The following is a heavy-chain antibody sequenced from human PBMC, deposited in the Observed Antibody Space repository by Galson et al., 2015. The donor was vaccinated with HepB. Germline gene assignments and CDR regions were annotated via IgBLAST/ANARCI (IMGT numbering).Heavy chain of an antibody. CDR3: ARGGGGQQLAYYPSNRLDFDQ. Sequence: SLRLSCAASGFTFSTYHMNWVRQAPGKGLEWISYISGNENTRYYAGSVKGRFTISRDNAENSLYLQMDSLREDDSARYYCARGGGGQQLAYYPSNRLDFDQWGQGTLVIVSS. J-gene: IGHJ4*02. CDR2: ISGNENTR. CDR1: GFTFSTYH. D-gene: IGHD6-13*01. V-gene: IGHV3-48*02.